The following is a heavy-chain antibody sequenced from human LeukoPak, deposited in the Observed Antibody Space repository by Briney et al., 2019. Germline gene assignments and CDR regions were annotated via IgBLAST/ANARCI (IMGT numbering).Heavy chain of an antibody. CDR3: ARISRRELPCY. D-gene: IGHD1-7*01. Sequence: PGGSLRLSCAASGFTFSSLWMGWLRQAPGKGQEWVANIKPDGSDKYYVESVKGRFTISRDNAKNSLYLQMNSLRVEDTAIYYCARISRRELPCYWGQGILVTVSS. CDR1: GFTFSSLW. CDR2: IKPDGSDK. V-gene: IGHV3-7*03. J-gene: IGHJ4*02.